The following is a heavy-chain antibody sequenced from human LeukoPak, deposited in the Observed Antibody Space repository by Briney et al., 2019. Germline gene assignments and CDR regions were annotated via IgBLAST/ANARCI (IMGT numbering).Heavy chain of an antibody. J-gene: IGHJ4*02. V-gene: IGHV1-3*01. Sequence: ASVKVSCKASGYTFTRYAMHWVRQAPGQRLEWRGWINAGNGNTKYSQKFQGRVTITRGTSASTAYMELSSLRSEDTAVYYCARAGGDTAMGLSTDYWGQGTLVTVSS. D-gene: IGHD5-18*01. CDR2: INAGNGNT. CDR3: ARAGGDTAMGLSTDY. CDR1: GYTFTRYA.